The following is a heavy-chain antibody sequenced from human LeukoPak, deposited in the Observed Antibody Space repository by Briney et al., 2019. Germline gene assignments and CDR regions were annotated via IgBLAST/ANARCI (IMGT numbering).Heavy chain of an antibody. J-gene: IGHJ4*02. CDR2: IYYSGST. CDR3: ARGSYSSGWYYFV. Sequence: SETLSLTCTVSGGSLSSGDYYWCWIRQPAGKGLEWIGYIYYSGSTYYNPSLKSRVTISVDTSKNQFSLKLSSVTAPDTAVYYCARGSYSSGWYYFVWGQGTLVTVSS. CDR1: GGSLSSGDYY. D-gene: IGHD6-19*01. V-gene: IGHV4-30-4*01.